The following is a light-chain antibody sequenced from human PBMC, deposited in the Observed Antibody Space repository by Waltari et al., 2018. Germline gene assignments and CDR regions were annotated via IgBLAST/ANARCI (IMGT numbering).Light chain of an antibody. J-gene: IGLJ2*01. CDR2: EGS. CDR1: GSDVGRYNL. Sequence: QSALTQPASVSGSPGQSITISCTGPGSDVGRYNLVSWYQQHPGKAPKLMIYEGSKRPSGVSNRFSGSKSGNTASLTISGLQAEDEADYYCCSYAGSSTLVFGGGTKLTVL. CDR3: CSYAGSSTLV. V-gene: IGLV2-23*01.